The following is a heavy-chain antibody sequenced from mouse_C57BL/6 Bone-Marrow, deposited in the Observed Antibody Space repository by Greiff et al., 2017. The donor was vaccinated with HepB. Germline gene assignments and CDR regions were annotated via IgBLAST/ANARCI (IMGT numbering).Heavy chain of an antibody. CDR2: INPGSGGT. V-gene: IGHV1-54*01. CDR1: GYAFTNYL. Sequence: QVQLQQSGAELVRPGTSVKVSCKASGYAFTNYLIEWVKQRPGQGLEWIGVINPGSGGTNYNEKFKGNATLTADKSSSTAYMQLSSLTSEDSAVYFCARRPPYAMDYWGQGTSVTVSS. CDR3: ARRPPYAMDY. J-gene: IGHJ4*01.